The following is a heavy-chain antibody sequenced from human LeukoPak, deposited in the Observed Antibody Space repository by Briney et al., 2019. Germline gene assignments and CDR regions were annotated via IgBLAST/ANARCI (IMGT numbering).Heavy chain of an antibody. J-gene: IGHJ5*02. Sequence: ASVNVSCKASGYTFTGYYMHWVRQAPGQGLEWMGWINPNSCGTNYAQKFQGRVTMTRDTSISTAYMELGRLRSDDTAVYYCARSIAVAGTGFDWFDPWGQGTLVTVSS. D-gene: IGHD6-19*01. V-gene: IGHV1-2*02. CDR3: ARSIAVAGTGFDWFDP. CDR1: GYTFTGYY. CDR2: INPNSCGT.